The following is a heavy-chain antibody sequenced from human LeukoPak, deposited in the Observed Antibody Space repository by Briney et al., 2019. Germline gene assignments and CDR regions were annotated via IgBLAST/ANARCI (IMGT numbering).Heavy chain of an antibody. Sequence: SETLSLTCTVSGGSISSGGYYWSWIRQHPGKGLEWIGYIYYSGSTYYNPSLKSRVTISVDTSKNQFSLKLSSVTAADTAVYYCAGAPYCSGGSCYSPYYYGMDVWGQGTTVTVSS. D-gene: IGHD2-15*01. J-gene: IGHJ6*02. CDR3: AGAPYCSGGSCYSPYYYGMDV. CDR1: GGSISSGGYY. V-gene: IGHV4-31*03. CDR2: IYYSGST.